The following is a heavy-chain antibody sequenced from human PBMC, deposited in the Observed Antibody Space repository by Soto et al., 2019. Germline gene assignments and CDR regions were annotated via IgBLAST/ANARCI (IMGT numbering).Heavy chain of an antibody. CDR1: GFTCSDYY. CDR2: ISSSGSTI. CDR3: ARADYSTYGLFAY. D-gene: IGHD4-4*01. V-gene: IGHV3-11*01. J-gene: IGHJ4*02. Sequence: QVQLVESGGGFVKPGGSLRLSCAASGFTCSDYYMSWIRQAPGKGLEWVSYISSSGSTIYYADSVTGRFTISRDNAKNSRYLEMNSLRAAYTAVYYCARADYSTYGLFAYWGQGTLVTVSS.